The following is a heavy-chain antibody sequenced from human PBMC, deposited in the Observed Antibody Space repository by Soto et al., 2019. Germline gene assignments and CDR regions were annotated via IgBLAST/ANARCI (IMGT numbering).Heavy chain of an antibody. J-gene: IGHJ6*02. CDR3: ARDLRGSYDSSGYLYYYYGMDV. V-gene: IGHV4-59*01. CDR2: IYYSGST. Sequence: SETLSLTCTVSGGSISSYYWSWIRQPPGKGLEWIGYIYYSGSTNYNPSLKSRVTISVDTSKNQFPLKLSSVTAADTAVYYCARDLRGSYDSSGYLYYYYGMDVWGQGTTVTVSS. D-gene: IGHD3-22*01. CDR1: GGSISSYY.